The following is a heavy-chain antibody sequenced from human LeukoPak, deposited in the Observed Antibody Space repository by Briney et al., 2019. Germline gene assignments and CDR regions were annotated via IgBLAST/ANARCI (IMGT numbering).Heavy chain of an antibody. D-gene: IGHD4-23*01. V-gene: IGHV4-39*01. CDR1: GGSISSSSYY. CDR3: ARGDGGNSGVDY. J-gene: IGHJ4*02. CDR2: IYYSGST. Sequence: PSETLSLTCTVSGGSISSSSYYWGWIRQPPGKGLEWIGSIYYSGSTYYNPSLKSRVTISVDTSKNQFSLKLSSVTAADTAVYYCARGDGGNSGVDYWGQGTLVTVSS.